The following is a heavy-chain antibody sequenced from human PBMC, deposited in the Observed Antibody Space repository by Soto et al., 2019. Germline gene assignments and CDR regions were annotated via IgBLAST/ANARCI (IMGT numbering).Heavy chain of an antibody. CDR3: AHRPSGWYLFDY. V-gene: IGHV2-5*01. CDR1: GFSLSTSALG. Sequence: QITLKESGPTLVRPTQTLTLTCTFSGFSLSTSALGVGWIRQPPGKALEWLALIYWNDDKRYSPSLKARLTITKDTSKNQVVLTMTNMDPVDTATYYCAHRPSGWYLFDYWGQGTLVTVSS. CDR2: IYWNDDK. J-gene: IGHJ4*02. D-gene: IGHD6-19*01.